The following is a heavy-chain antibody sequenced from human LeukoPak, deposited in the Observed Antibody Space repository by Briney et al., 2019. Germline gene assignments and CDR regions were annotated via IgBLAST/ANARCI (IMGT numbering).Heavy chain of an antibody. CDR3: ARDYGDYGRFDY. J-gene: IGHJ4*02. V-gene: IGHV4-39*07. CDR1: GGSISSGSYY. D-gene: IGHD4-17*01. Sequence: PSQTLSLTCTVSGGSISSGSYYWSWIRQPPGKGLEWIGEMNHTGSTNYNPSLKSRVTISVDSSKTQFSLKLSSVTAADTAVYYCARDYGDYGRFDYWGQGALVTVSS. CDR2: MNHTGST.